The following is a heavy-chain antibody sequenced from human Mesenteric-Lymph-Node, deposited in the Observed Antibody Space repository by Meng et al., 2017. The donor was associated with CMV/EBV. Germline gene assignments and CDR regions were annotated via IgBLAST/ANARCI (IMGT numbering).Heavy chain of an antibody. Sequence: GGSLRLSCAASGFTFSSYAMHWVRQAPGKGLEWVAVISYDGSNKYYADSVKGRFTISRDNSKNTLYLQMNSLRAEDTAVYYCARDSVSYDSSGYYYGLDYWGQGTLVTVSS. V-gene: IGHV3-30*04. J-gene: IGHJ4*02. CDR1: GFTFSSYA. CDR2: ISYDGSNK. CDR3: ARDSVSYDSSGYYYGLDY. D-gene: IGHD3-22*01.